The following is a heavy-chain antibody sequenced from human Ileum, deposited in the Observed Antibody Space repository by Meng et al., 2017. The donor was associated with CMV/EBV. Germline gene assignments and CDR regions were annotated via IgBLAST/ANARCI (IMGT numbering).Heavy chain of an antibody. CDR3: ARVVGATVDY. J-gene: IGHJ4*02. D-gene: IGHD1-26*01. Sequence: QVQLEGSGPGLVKPSETLSLTCTVSGGSISSYYWSWIRQPPGKGLEWIGYIYYSGSTNYNPSLKSRVTISVDTSKNQFSLKLSSVTAADTAVYYCARVVGATVDYWGQGTLVTVSS. CDR1: GGSISSYY. V-gene: IGHV4-59*01. CDR2: IYYSGST.